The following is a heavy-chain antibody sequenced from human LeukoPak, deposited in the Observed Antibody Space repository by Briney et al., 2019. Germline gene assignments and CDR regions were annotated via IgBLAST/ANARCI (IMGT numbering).Heavy chain of an antibody. CDR1: GFTFSSYW. V-gene: IGHV3-7*01. CDR3: AREFSSMVVVAATEFDYYYYMDV. J-gene: IGHJ6*03. Sequence: PGGSLRLSCAASGFTFSSYWMSWVRQAPGKGLEWVANIKQDGSEKYYVDSVKGRFTISRDNAKSSLYLQMNSLRAEDTAVYYCAREFSSMVVVAATEFDYYYYMDVWGKGTTVTVSS. CDR2: IKQDGSEK. D-gene: IGHD2-15*01.